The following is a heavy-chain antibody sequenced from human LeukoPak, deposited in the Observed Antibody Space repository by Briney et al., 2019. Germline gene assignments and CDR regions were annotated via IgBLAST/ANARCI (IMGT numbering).Heavy chain of an antibody. CDR2: INPNSGGT. CDR3: ARVVEMATIGRGIFDY. J-gene: IGHJ4*02. D-gene: IGHD5-24*01. Sequence: ASVKVSCKSSGYTFTGYYMHWVRQAPGQGLEWMGWINPNSGGTNYAQKFQGRVTMTRDTYISKAYMELSRLRSDDTAVYYCARVVEMATIGRGIFDYWGQGTLVTVSS. V-gene: IGHV1-2*02. CDR1: GYTFTGYY.